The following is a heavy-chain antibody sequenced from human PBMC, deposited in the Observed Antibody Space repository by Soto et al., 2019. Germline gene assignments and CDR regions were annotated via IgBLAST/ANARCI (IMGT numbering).Heavy chain of an antibody. J-gene: IGHJ4*02. CDR2: ISGNGGGT. Sequence: GGSLRLSCAASGFTFSSYAMSWVRQAPGKGLEWVSGISGNGGGTYYADSVKGRFTISRDNSKNTLYLQMNSLRAEDTAVYYCAKDKSATASRDFDYWGQGSLVTVSS. D-gene: IGHD2-15*01. V-gene: IGHV3-23*01. CDR3: AKDKSATASRDFDY. CDR1: GFTFSSYA.